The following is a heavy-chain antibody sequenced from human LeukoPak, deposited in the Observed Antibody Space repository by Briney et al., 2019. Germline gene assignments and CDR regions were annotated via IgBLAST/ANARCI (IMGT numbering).Heavy chain of an antibody. V-gene: IGHV3-48*03. CDR3: ASRGLTEFHYFDI. D-gene: IGHD4-17*01. CDR2: INSGGSTI. Sequence: PGGSLRLSCAASGFTFSNYAMNWVRQAPGKGLEWISYINSGGSTIYYADSVKGRFTISRDNAKNSLSLQMNSLRAEDTAVYFSASRGLTEFHYFDIWGPGTLVTVSS. J-gene: IGHJ4*02. CDR1: GFTFSNYA.